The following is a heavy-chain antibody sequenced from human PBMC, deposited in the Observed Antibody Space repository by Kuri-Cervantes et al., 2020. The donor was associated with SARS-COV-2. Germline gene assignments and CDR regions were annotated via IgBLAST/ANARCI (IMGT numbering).Heavy chain of an antibody. Sequence: GESLKSFCAASGFTVSSNYMSWVRQAPGKGLEGVSVIYSGGSTYYADSVQGRFTISRDNSKNTLYLQMNSLRVEDTAVYYCAREDRYGGNLNWFDPWGQGTLVTVSS. CDR1: GFTVSSNY. J-gene: IGHJ5*02. CDR2: IYSGGST. D-gene: IGHD1-26*01. V-gene: IGHV3-53*01. CDR3: AREDRYGGNLNWFDP.